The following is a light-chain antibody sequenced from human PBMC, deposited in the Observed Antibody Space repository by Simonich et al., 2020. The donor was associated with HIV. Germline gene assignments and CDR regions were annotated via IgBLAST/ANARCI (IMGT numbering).Light chain of an antibody. J-gene: IGLJ3*02. CDR2: LNSDGSH. CDR3: QTWGSGIHV. Sequence: QLVLTQSPSASASLGASVKLTCTLSSGPNNYAIAWHQQQPEKGPRYLMKLNSDGSHSKGAGIPDRFSGSSSGAERYLTISSLQSEDEADYYCQTWGSGIHVFGGGTKLTVL. CDR1: SGPNNYA. V-gene: IGLV4-69*01.